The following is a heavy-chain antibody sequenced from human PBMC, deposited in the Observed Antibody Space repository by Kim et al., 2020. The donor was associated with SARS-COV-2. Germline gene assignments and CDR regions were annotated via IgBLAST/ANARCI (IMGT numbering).Heavy chain of an antibody. V-gene: IGHV4-59*01. CDR1: GGSISSYY. J-gene: IGHJ4*02. D-gene: IGHD6-13*01. CDR2: IHYSGNT. CDR3: ARTPYSSTWSYYFDY. Sequence: SETLSLTCTVSGGSISSYYWSWIRQPPGKGLEWIGYIHYSGNTNYNPSLKSRVTTSVDTSKNQFSLKLSSVTAADTAVYYCARTPYSSTWSYYFDYWGQGTLVTVSS.